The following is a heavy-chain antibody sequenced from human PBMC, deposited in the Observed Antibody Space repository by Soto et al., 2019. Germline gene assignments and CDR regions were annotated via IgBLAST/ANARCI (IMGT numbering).Heavy chain of an antibody. V-gene: IGHV2-5*02. CDR1: GFSLSTSGVG. Sequence: QITLKESGPTLVKPTQTLTLTCTFSGFSLSTSGVGVGWIRQPPGKALEWLALIYWDDDKRYSPSLKSRLIITKDTSKNQVVLTMTNMDPVDTATYYCVLAGGDYDFDYWGQGTLVTVSS. J-gene: IGHJ4*02. CDR2: IYWDDDK. CDR3: VLAGGDYDFDY. D-gene: IGHD4-17*01.